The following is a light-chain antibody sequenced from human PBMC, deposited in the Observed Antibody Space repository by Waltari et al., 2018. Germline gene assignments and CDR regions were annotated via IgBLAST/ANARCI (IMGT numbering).Light chain of an antibody. CDR3: QQYDKWPYT. Sequence: EIVMTQSPATLSVSPGERATVPCRARQDFNSNLAWYQQKHGQAPRLLIYGASTRATGTPARFSGSASGTEFTLTISSLQSEDFAIYYCQQYDKWPYTFGQGTKLEIK. CDR1: QDFNSN. CDR2: GAS. J-gene: IGKJ2*01. V-gene: IGKV3-15*01.